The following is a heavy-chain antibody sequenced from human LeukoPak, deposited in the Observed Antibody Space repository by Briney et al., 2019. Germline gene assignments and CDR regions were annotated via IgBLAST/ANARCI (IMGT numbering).Heavy chain of an antibody. Sequence: ASVKVSCKASGYTFTNYAIHWVRQAPGQGLEWMGWINGGNGNTKYSQKFQDRVTITRDTSASTAYMELSSLRSEDTAVYYCARRPGSDFDYWGQGTLVTVSS. CDR2: INGGNGNT. CDR3: ARRPGSDFDY. CDR1: GYTFTNYA. D-gene: IGHD7-27*01. V-gene: IGHV1-3*01. J-gene: IGHJ4*02.